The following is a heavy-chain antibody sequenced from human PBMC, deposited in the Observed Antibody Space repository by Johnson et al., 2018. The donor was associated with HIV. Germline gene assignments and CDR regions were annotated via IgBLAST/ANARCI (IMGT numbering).Heavy chain of an antibody. CDR1: GFTFSSYA. D-gene: IGHD2-2*01. J-gene: IGHJ3*02. Sequence: QVQLVEFGGGVVQPGRSLRLSCAASGFTFSSYAMHWVRQAPGKGLEWVAVISYDGSNKYYADSVKGRFTISRDNSKNTLYLQMNSLRAEDTAVYYCARDEERYHAFDIWGQGTMVTVSS. V-gene: IGHV3-30*14. CDR2: ISYDGSNK. CDR3: ARDEERYHAFDI.